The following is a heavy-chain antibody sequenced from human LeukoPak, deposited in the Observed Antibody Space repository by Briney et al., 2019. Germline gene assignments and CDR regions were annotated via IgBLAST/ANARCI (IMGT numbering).Heavy chain of an antibody. CDR1: GGSFSGYY. CDR2: INHSGST. CDR3: ARVTPPGVAGTAGYYFDY. Sequence: SVTLSLTCAVYGGSFSGYYWSWIRQPPGKGLEWIGEINHSGSTNYNPSLKSRVTISVDTSKNQFSLKLSSVTAADTAVYYCARVTPPGVAGTAGYYFDYWGQGTLVTVSS. J-gene: IGHJ4*02. D-gene: IGHD6-19*01. V-gene: IGHV4-34*01.